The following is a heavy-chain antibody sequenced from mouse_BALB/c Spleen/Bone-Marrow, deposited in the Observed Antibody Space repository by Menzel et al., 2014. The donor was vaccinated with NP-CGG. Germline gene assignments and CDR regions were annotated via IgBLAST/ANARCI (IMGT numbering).Heavy chain of an antibody. V-gene: IGHV1S81*02. Sequence: QVQLQQSGAELVKPGASVKLSCKASGYTFTSYFLYWVKQRPGQGLEWIGEINPSSGGTNFNEKFKSKATLTIDKSSSTVYMQLSSLTSEDSAVYYCTRSCPGFAYWGQGTLVTVSA. J-gene: IGHJ3*01. CDR2: INPSSGGT. CDR1: GYTFTSYF. CDR3: TRSCPGFAY.